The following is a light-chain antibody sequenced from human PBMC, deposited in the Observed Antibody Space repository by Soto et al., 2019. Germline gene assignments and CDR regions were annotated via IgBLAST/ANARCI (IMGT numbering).Light chain of an antibody. V-gene: IGKV3-15*01. CDR3: QQYGSSIT. J-gene: IGKJ5*01. CDR2: GAS. CDR1: QSVSSN. Sequence: EIVMTQSPATLSVSPGERATLSCRASQSVSSNLAWYQQTPGQAPRLLIYGASTRATGIPARFSGSGSGTEFTLTISSLQSEDFAVYYCQQYGSSITFGQGTRLEIK.